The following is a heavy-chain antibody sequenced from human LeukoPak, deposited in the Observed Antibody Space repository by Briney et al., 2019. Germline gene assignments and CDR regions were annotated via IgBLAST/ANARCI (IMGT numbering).Heavy chain of an antibody. D-gene: IGHD3-16*01. CDR3: AITYANNAFDV. J-gene: IGHJ3*01. CDR1: GYTFTYFY. V-gene: IGHV1-2*06. CDR2: INPNSGGT. Sequence: GASVKVSSKASGYTFTYFYIHWGRQAPGQGLEWMGRINPNSGGTDYAQNFRGRVTLTRDTSITTVYMEVTRLTSDDTAVYYCAITYANNAFDVWGQGTMVTVSS.